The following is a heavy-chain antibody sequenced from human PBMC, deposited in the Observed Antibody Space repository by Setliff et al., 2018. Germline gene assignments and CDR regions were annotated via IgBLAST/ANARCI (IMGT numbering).Heavy chain of an antibody. V-gene: IGHV1-8*03. J-gene: IGHJ6*03. CDR1: GYTFTSYD. Sequence: ASVQVSCKASGYTFTSYDINWVRQATGQGLEWMGWMNPNSGNTGYAQKFQGRVTIIRNTSISTAYMELSSLRSEDTAVYYCARVLTYYDFWSDYYYYMDVWGKGTTVTV. CDR2: MNPNSGNT. CDR3: ARVLTYYDFWSDYYYYMDV. D-gene: IGHD3-3*01.